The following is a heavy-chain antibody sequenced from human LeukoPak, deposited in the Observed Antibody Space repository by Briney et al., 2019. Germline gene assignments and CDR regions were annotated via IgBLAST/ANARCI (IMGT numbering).Heavy chain of an antibody. J-gene: IGHJ4*02. V-gene: IGHV3-33*06. CDR2: IWYDGSNK. Sequence: GGSLRLSCAASGFTFSNYGMHWVRQAPGKGLGWVAVIWYDGSNKYYIDSVKGRFTISRDNSKNTLFLQMSDLRAEDTALYYCSKDRNVAVAGFASWGQGTLVTVSS. CDR3: SKDRNVAVAGFAS. D-gene: IGHD6-19*01. CDR1: GFTFSNYG.